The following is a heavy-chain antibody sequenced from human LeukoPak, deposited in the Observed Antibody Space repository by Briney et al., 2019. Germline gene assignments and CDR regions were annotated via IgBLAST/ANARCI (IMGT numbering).Heavy chain of an antibody. V-gene: IGHV3-21*01. J-gene: IGHJ4*02. D-gene: IGHD5-12*01. CDR1: GFTFSSYS. CDR3: ARVEASGYDYGAFDY. Sequence: PGGSLRLSCAASGFTFSSYSMNWVRQAPGKGLEWVSSISSSSSYIYYADSLKGRFTISRDNAKNSLYLQMNSLRAEDTAVYYCARVEASGYDYGAFDYWGQGTLVTVSS. CDR2: ISSSSSYI.